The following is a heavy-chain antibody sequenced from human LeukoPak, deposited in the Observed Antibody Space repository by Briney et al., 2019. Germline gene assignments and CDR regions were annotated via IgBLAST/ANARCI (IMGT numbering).Heavy chain of an antibody. CDR3: ARDFSYGYNWGFPYYYYGMDV. J-gene: IGHJ6*02. Sequence: ASVNVSCKASGYTFTSYGISWVRQAPGQGLEWMGWISAYNGNTNYAQKPQGRVTMATDTSTSTAYMELRSLRSDDTAVYYCARDFSYGYNWGFPYYYYGMDVWGQGTTVTVSS. V-gene: IGHV1-18*01. CDR2: ISAYNGNT. D-gene: IGHD5-18*01. CDR1: GYTFTSYG.